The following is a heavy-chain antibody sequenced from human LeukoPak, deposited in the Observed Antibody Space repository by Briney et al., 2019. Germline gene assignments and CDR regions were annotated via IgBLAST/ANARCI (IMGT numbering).Heavy chain of an antibody. Sequence: GASVKVSCKASGYTFTGYYMHWVRQVPGQGLEWMGWINPNSGGTNYAQKLQGRVTMTRDTSISTAYMELSRLRSDDTAVYYCATLWGSYGDTKAGGYWGQGTLVTVSS. CDR1: GYTFTGYY. D-gene: IGHD4-17*01. V-gene: IGHV1-2*02. J-gene: IGHJ4*02. CDR3: ATLWGSYGDTKAGGY. CDR2: INPNSGGT.